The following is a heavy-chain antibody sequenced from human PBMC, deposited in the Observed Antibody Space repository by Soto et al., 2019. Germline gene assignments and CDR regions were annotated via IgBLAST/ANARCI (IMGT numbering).Heavy chain of an antibody. D-gene: IGHD4-4*01. CDR1: GFTFGDYA. V-gene: IGHV3-49*03. CDR2: IRSKAYGGTT. J-gene: IGHJ4*02. CDR3: TRADNYRIQPGPFDY. Sequence: PGGSLRLSCTASGFTFGDYAMSWFRQAPGKGLEWVGFIRSKAYGGTTEYAASVKGRFTISRDDSKSIAYLQMNSLKTEDTAVYYCTRADNYRIQPGPFDYWGQGTLVTVSS.